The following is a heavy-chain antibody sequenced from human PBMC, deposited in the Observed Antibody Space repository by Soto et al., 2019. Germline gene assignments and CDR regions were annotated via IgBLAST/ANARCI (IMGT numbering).Heavy chain of an antibody. CDR3: TTDLARTIAGDY. CDR2: VKIKIDGGTT. J-gene: IGHJ4*02. V-gene: IGHV3-15*07. Sequence: EVQLVESGGGLVKPGGSLRLSCAASGFTFSNAWMNWVGQAPGKGWKWAGRVKIKIDGGTTDYAAPVKGRFTISRDDSKNTLYLQMNGLKTEDTAVYYCTTDLARTIAGDYWGQGTLVTVSS. D-gene: IGHD6-13*01. CDR1: GFTFSNAW.